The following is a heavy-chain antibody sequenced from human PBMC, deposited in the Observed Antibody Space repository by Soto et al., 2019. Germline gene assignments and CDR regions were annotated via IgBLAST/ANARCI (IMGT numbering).Heavy chain of an antibody. CDR3: AKAGFDCTSTVCYNNWFDP. J-gene: IGHJ5*02. D-gene: IGHD2-8*01. CDR2: ICGTCGTT. V-gene: IGHV3-23*01. Sequence: PGGSLRLSCAASGFGFSSYAMNWVRQAPGKGLEWVSAICGTCGTTYYADSVKGRFTISRDNSKNTFFLQMNSLRAEDTAVYYCAKAGFDCTSTVCYNNWFDPWGLGTLVTVSS. CDR1: GFGFSSYA.